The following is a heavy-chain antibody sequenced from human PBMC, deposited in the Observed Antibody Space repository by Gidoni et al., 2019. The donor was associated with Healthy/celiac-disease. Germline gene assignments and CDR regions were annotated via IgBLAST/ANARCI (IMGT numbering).Heavy chain of an antibody. CDR1: GYAFTSYG. V-gene: IGHV1-18*01. J-gene: IGHJ3*02. D-gene: IGHD6-19*01. CDR3: ARDPGAVSGTIAGFAFDI. Sequence: QVQLVQSGAEVQKPGASVKVSCKASGYAFTSYGISWVRQAPGQGLEWMGWISADNGNTNYAHKLQGRVTMTTDTSTSTAYMELRSLRSDDTAVYYCARDPGAVSGTIAGFAFDIWGQGTMVTVSS. CDR2: ISADNGNT.